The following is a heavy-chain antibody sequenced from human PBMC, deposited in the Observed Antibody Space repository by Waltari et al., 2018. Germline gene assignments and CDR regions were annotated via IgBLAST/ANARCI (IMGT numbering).Heavy chain of an antibody. CDR2: FEPEDGET. Sequence: QVQLVQSGAEVKKPGASVKVSCKVSGYTLTELSMHWVRHAPGKGLEWMGGFEPEDGETIYAQKFKGRVTMTEDTSTDTAYMVLSSLRSEDTAVYYCATDPYYYGSGSYSFDPWGQGTLVTVSS. CDR3: ATDPYYYGSGSYSFDP. D-gene: IGHD3-10*01. V-gene: IGHV1-24*01. J-gene: IGHJ5*02. CDR1: GYTLTELS.